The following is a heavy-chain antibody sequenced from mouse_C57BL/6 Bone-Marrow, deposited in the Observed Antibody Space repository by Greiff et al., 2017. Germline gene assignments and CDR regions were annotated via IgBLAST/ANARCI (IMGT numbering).Heavy chain of an antibody. CDR1: GYTFTSYG. Sequence: LVASGAELARPGASVKLSCKASGYTFTSYGISWVKQRTGQGLEWIGEIYPRSGNTYYNEKFKGKATLTVATSSSTAYMELRSLTSEDSAVYFCTRGIYYDFTWFAYWGQGTLVTVSA. CDR3: TRGIYYDFTWFAY. CDR2: IYPRSGNT. V-gene: IGHV1-81*01. J-gene: IGHJ3*01. D-gene: IGHD2-4*01.